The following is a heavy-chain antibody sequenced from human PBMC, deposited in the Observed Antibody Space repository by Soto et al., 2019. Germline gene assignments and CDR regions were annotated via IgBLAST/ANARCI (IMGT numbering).Heavy chain of an antibody. CDR2: ISYDGSNK. CDR3: AKASLSGGPELELGYFGMDV. CDR1: VFTFSSYG. J-gene: IGHJ6*02. D-gene: IGHD1-7*01. Sequence: GALRLSCPASVFTFSSYGMHWVRQAPGKGLEWVAVISYDGSNKYYADSVKGRFTISRDNSKNTLYLQMNSLRAEDTAVYYCAKASLSGGPELELGYFGMDVWGQGTTVTVSS. V-gene: IGHV3-30*18.